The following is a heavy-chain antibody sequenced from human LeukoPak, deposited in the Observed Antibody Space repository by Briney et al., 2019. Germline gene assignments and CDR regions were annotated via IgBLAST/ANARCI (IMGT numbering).Heavy chain of an antibody. CDR1: GFTFSSYA. Sequence: GGSLRLSCAASGFTFSSYAMHWVRQAPGKGLEYVSAISSNGGSTYYANSVKGRFTISRDNSKNTLYLQMGSLRAEDMAVYYCARASGSYSYYYYGMDVWGQGTTVTVSS. CDR3: ARASGSYSYYYYGMDV. J-gene: IGHJ6*02. V-gene: IGHV3-64*01. CDR2: ISSNGGST. D-gene: IGHD1-26*01.